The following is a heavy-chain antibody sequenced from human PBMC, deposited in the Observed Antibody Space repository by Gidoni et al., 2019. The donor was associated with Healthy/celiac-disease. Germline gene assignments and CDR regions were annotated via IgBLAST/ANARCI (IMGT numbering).Heavy chain of an antibody. CDR2: IYYSGST. CDR3: AREAVAGTEFDY. V-gene: IGHV4-31*03. J-gene: IGHJ4*02. Sequence: QVQLQESVPGLVKPSQTLSLTCTVSGGSISSGGYYWRWNRQHPGKGLEWSGYIYYSGSTYYNPSLKSRVTISVDTSKNQFSLKLSSVTAADTAVYYGAREAVAGTEFDYWGQGTLVTVSS. D-gene: IGHD6-19*01. CDR1: GGSISSGGYY.